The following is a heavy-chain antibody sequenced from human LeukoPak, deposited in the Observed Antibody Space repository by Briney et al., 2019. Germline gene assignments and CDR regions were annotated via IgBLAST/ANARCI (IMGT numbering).Heavy chain of an antibody. D-gene: IGHD6-13*01. J-gene: IGHJ4*02. CDR2: ISGSGGST. CDR3: AKDPDLIAAAGSPLGY. CDR1: GFTFSSYA. V-gene: IGHV3-23*01. Sequence: GGSLRLSCAASGFTFSSYAMSWVRQAPGKGLEWVSAISGSGGSTYYADSVKGRFTISRDNSKNTLYLQMNSLRAEDTAVYYCAKDPDLIAAAGSPLGYWGQGTLVTVSS.